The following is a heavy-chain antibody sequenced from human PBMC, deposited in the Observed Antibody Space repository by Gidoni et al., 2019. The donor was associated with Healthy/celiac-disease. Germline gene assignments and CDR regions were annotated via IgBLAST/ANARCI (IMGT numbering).Heavy chain of an antibody. Sequence: EVQLVESGGGLVQPGGSLRLSCAASGFTFSSYSMNWVRQAPGKGLGWVSYISSSSTIYYADSVKGRFTISRDNAKNSLYLQMNSLRAEDTAVNYCASHDYYGSGSEDYWGQGTLVTVSS. D-gene: IGHD3-10*01. CDR2: ISSSSTI. CDR1: GFTFSSYS. CDR3: ASHDYYGSGSEDY. V-gene: IGHV3-48*01. J-gene: IGHJ4*02.